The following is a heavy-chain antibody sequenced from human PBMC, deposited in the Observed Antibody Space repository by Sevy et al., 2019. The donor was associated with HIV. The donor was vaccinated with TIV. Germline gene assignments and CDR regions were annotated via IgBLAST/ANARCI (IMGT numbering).Heavy chain of an antibody. J-gene: IGHJ6*02. Sequence: ASVKVSCKASGYTFTSYGISWVRQAPGQGLEWMGWISAYNGNTNYAQKLQGRVTMTTDTSTSTAYMELRSLGSDDTAVYYCARDTPRSYQQRSSGYYGMDVWGQGTTVTVSS. CDR2: ISAYNGNT. CDR3: ARDTPRSYQQRSSGYYGMDV. D-gene: IGHD6-25*01. CDR1: GYTFTSYG. V-gene: IGHV1-18*01.